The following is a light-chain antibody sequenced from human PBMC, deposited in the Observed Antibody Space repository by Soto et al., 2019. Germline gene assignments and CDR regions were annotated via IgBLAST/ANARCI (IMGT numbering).Light chain of an antibody. CDR3: SSYAGNYVYV. J-gene: IGLJ7*01. Sequence: QSALTQPASVSGSPGQSITISCTGTSSDVGDYKYVSWYQQHPGKAPKLIIYDVSERPSGVPDRFSASKSGNTASLTISGLQAEDEADYYCSSYAGNYVYVFGSGTQLTVL. CDR1: SSDVGDYKY. V-gene: IGLV2-11*01. CDR2: DVS.